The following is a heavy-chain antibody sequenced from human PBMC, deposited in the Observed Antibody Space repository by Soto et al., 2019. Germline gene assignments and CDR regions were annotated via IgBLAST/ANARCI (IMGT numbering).Heavy chain of an antibody. D-gene: IGHD6-13*01. CDR3: ATASSWYRNAFDI. CDR1: GYTLTELS. CDR2: FDPEDGET. Sequence: ASVKVSCKVSGYTLTELSMHWVRQAPGKGLEWMGGFDPEDGETIYAQKFQGRVTMTEDTSTDTAYMELGSLRSEDTAVYYCATASSWYRNAFDIWGQGTMVTVSS. V-gene: IGHV1-24*01. J-gene: IGHJ3*02.